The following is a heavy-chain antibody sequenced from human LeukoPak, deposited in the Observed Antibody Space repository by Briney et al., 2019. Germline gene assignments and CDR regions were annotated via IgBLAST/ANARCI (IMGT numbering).Heavy chain of an antibody. Sequence: PSETLSLTCTVSGGSISSYYWSWIRQPPGKGLEWIGYIYYSGSTNYNPSLKSRVTISVDTSKNQFSLKLSSVTAADTAVYYCARQAGLVIWDWGQGTLVTVSS. J-gene: IGHJ4*02. V-gene: IGHV4-59*08. CDR1: GGSISSYY. CDR2: IYYSGST. CDR3: ARQAGLVIWD. D-gene: IGHD3/OR15-3a*01.